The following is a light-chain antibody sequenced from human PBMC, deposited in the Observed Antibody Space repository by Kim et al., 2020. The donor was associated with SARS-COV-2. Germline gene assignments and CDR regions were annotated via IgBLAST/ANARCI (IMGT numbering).Light chain of an antibody. CDR1: QNINSN. J-gene: IGKJ1*01. V-gene: IGKV3-15*01. Sequence: EIVMTQSPATLSVSPGERATLSCRASQNINSNLAWYQQKRGQAPRLLIYGASTRATGIPARFSGSGSGTEFTLTIRSLQSEDFAVYYCQQYNDWPRTFGQGTKVDIK. CDR2: GAS. CDR3: QQYNDWPRT.